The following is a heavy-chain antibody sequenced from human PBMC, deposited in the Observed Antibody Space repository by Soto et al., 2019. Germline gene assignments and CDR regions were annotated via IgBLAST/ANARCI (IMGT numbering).Heavy chain of an antibody. D-gene: IGHD3-10*01. Sequence: GGSLRLSCAASGFTFSSYGMHWVRQAPGKGLEWVAVIWYDGSNKYYADSVKGRFTISRDNSKNTRYLQMNSLRAEDTAVYYCARDWRYYYGSGSYLGLNYYYYYGMDVWGQGTTVTVSS. CDR2: IWYDGSNK. CDR3: ARDWRYYYGSGSYLGLNYYYYYGMDV. CDR1: GFTFSSYG. J-gene: IGHJ6*02. V-gene: IGHV3-33*01.